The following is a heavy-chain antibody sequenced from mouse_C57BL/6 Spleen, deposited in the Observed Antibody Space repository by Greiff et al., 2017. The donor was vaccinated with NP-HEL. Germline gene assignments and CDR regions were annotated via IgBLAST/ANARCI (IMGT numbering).Heavy chain of an antibody. D-gene: IGHD2-1*01. Sequence: QVQLQQPGAELVKPGASVKMSCKASGYTFTSYWITWVKQRPGQGLEWIGDIYPGSGSTNYNEKFKSKATLTVDTSSSTAYMQLSSLTSEDSAVYYCARRYYGNYAWFAYWGQGTLVTVSA. V-gene: IGHV1-55*01. CDR1: GYTFTSYW. CDR3: ARRYYGNYAWFAY. J-gene: IGHJ3*01. CDR2: IYPGSGST.